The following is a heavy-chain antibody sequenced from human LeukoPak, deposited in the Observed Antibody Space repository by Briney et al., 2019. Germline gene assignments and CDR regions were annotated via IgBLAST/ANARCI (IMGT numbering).Heavy chain of an antibody. D-gene: IGHD3-3*01. CDR2: VVVGSGNT. CDR3: AATDYDFWSGFGWFDP. Sequence: SVKVSCKASGFTFTSSAMQWVRQARGQRLEWIGWVVVGSGNTNYAQKFQERVTITRDMSTSTAYMELGSLRSEDTAVYYCAATDYDFWSGFGWFDPWGQGTLVTVSS. CDR1: GFTFTSSA. J-gene: IGHJ5*02. V-gene: IGHV1-58*02.